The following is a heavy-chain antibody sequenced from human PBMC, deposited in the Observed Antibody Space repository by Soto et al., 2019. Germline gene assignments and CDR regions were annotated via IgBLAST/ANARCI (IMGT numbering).Heavy chain of an antibody. V-gene: IGHV3-23*01. CDR3: VKGYWKGDV. CDR1: GFTFSTYA. J-gene: IGHJ6*02. CDR2: ISGSGGSI. Sequence: EVQLLESGGGLVQPGGSLRLSCAASGFTFSTYAMHWVRQAPGNGLEWVSAISGSGGSIRYADSVKGRFTISRDNSKNTLYLQMNSLRDEDTAVYHCVKGYWKGDVWGQGTTVTVSS. D-gene: IGHD1-1*01.